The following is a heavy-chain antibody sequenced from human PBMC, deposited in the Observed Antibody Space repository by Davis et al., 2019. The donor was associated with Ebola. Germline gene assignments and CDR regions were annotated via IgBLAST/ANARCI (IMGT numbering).Heavy chain of an antibody. D-gene: IGHD5-12*01. CDR1: GFTFTSYA. CDR2: INAGNGNT. V-gene: IGHV1-3*01. Sequence: GGSLRLSCAASGFTFTSYAMHWVRQAPGQRLEWMGWINAGNGNTKYSQKFQGRVTITRDKSTSTAYMELSSLRSEDTAVYYCARDIVATGWGQGTLVTVSS. CDR3: ARDIVATG. J-gene: IGHJ4*02.